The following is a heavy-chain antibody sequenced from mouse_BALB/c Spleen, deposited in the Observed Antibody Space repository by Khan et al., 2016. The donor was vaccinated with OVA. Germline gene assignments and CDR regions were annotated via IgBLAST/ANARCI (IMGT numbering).Heavy chain of an antibody. V-gene: IGHV1-76*01. CDR3: ARDYGSNYAMDY. CDR2: IYTGTGST. J-gene: IGHJ4*01. D-gene: IGHD1-1*01. Sequence: VQLEESGPELVRPGASVKLSCKSFGFIFTHYWIYWVKQLPGEGLEWIAWIYTGTGSTSYIEKFKGKSTITAENSSSTASMQLSSLKSEASTVYFCARDYGSNYAMDYWGQGTSVTVSS. CDR1: GFIFTHYW.